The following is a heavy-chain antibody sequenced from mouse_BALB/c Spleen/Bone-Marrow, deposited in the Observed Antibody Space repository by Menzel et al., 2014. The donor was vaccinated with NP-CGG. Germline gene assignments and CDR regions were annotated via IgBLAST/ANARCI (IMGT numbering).Heavy chain of an antibody. CDR1: GYAFTYYL. CDR3: ARLIYGSSYIVDF. Sequence: QVQLQQSGAELVRPGTSAKVSCKASGYAFTYYLIEWIKQRPGQGLEWIGVINPSNGRTNYNEKFKSMATLTVDKSSSTAYMQLSSLTSEDSAVFYCARLIYGSSYIVDFWGQGTSVTVSS. V-gene: IGHV1-54*01. CDR2: INPSNGRT. D-gene: IGHD1-1*01. J-gene: IGHJ4*01.